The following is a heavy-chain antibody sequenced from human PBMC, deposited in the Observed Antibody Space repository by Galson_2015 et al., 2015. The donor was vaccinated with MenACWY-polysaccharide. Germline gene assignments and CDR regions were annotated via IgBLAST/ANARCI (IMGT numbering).Heavy chain of an antibody. V-gene: IGHV3-33*01. CDR3: AREGSRIVFHAFDV. CDR2: IQYDGSQK. J-gene: IGHJ3*01. Sequence: SLRLSCAASGLKFRGSGMHWVRQAPGKGLEWVAVIQYDGSQKQYIDSMKGRFTISRDNSKNTLYLEMNSLRAEDTALYYCAREGSRIVFHAFDVWGQGTMVTVSS. D-gene: IGHD3-10*02. CDR1: GLKFRGSG.